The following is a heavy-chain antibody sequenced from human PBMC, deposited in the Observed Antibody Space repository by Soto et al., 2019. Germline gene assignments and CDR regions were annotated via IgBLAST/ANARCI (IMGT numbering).Heavy chain of an antibody. CDR2: ISGGGLNT. Sequence: PGGSLRLFCAASGFTFSAYAMTWVRQAPGKGLEWVSSISGGGLNTYYADSVKGRFTISRDNSKNTVSLQMNSLRADDTAVYYCAKSPDFYYYGMDVWGQGTTVTVSS. CDR1: GFTFSAYA. V-gene: IGHV3-23*01. J-gene: IGHJ6*02. CDR3: AKSPDFYYYGMDV.